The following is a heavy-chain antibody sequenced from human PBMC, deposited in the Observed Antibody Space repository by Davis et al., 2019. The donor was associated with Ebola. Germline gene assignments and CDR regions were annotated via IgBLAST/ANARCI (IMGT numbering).Heavy chain of an antibody. J-gene: IGHJ3*02. V-gene: IGHV1-2*06. Sequence: ASVKVSCKASGYSFTTYGMQWVRQAPAQGLEWMGRIIPTSGGTNYAQKFQGRVTMTRDTSINTAYMELSRLRSEDTALYYCTTPGGQDSGYDVFDIWGQGTMVTVSS. D-gene: IGHD5-12*01. CDR3: TTPGGQDSGYDVFDI. CDR2: IIPTSGGT. CDR1: GYSFTTYG.